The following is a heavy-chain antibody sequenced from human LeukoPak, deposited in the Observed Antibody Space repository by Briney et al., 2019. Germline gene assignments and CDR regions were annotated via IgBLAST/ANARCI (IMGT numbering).Heavy chain of an antibody. J-gene: IGHJ4*02. CDR3: AKDMREWALPGAGYFDY. V-gene: IGHV3-30*02. D-gene: IGHD1-26*01. CDR2: IRYDVSNK. Sequence: GGSLRLSCAASGFTFSSYGMHWVRQAPGKGLEWVAFIRYDVSNKYYADSVKGRFTISRDNSKTTLYLQMNSLRAEDTAVYSCAKDMREWALPGAGYFDYWGQGTLVTVSS. CDR1: GFTFSSYG.